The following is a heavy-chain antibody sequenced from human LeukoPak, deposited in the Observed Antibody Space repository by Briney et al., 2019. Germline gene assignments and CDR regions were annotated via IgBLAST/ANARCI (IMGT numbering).Heavy chain of an antibody. CDR1: GFTVSSNY. CDR2: ISYDGSNK. D-gene: IGHD5-18*01. CDR3: AKDLVRGIQLWLGVPDY. Sequence: GGSLRLSCAASGFTVSSNYMSWVRQAPGKGLEWVAVISYDGSNKYYADSVKGRFTISRDNSKNTLYLQMNSLRAEDTAVYYCAKDLVRGIQLWLGVPDYWGQGTLVTVSS. J-gene: IGHJ4*02. V-gene: IGHV3-30*18.